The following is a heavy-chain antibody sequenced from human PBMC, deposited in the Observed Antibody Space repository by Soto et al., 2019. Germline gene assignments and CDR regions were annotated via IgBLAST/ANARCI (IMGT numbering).Heavy chain of an antibody. CDR3: ARHAVPDF. J-gene: IGHJ4*02. Sequence: GGSLRLSCAASGFSFSKYAMQWVRQAPGKGLEWVAVITYDATNEYYADSVKGRFTISRDNSNNTLSLHMSSLRLADTAGYYCARHAVPDFWGQGTRITVAS. CDR2: ITYDATNE. V-gene: IGHV3-30-3*01. CDR1: GFSFSKYA. D-gene: IGHD6-19*01.